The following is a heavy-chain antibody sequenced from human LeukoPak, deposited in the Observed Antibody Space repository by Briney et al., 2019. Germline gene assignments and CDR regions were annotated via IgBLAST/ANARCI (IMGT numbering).Heavy chain of an antibody. J-gene: IGHJ5*02. V-gene: IGHV4-39*01. CDR3: ARRRRGVNREDDWFDP. CDR1: GGSIRSDGYY. Sequence: SETLSLTCTVSGGSIRSDGYYWGWLRQPPGKGLEWIGCIYNTGDTYYNPSLKSRLTISVDTSNNQFSLRLSSVTAADTAVYYCARRRRGVNREDDWFDPWGLGTLVTVSS. D-gene: IGHD1-14*01. CDR2: IYNTGDT.